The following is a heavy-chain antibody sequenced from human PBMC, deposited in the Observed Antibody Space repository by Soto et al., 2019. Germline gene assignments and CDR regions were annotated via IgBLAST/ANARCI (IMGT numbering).Heavy chain of an antibody. Sequence: QVQLVQSGPEAKRPGASVRISCRTAGYSFKNYAIHWVRQAPGKKLEWIGWSNEGSGNTRYSPKFQGRMSIARDTSARTCYLALRSLTSEDTAVYFCPRDDRTSSGSVILDYWCTGTLLTVSA. CDR2: SNEGSGNT. J-gene: IGHJ4*02. CDR3: PRDDRTSSGSVILDY. D-gene: IGHD3-16*02. V-gene: IGHV1-3*01. CDR1: GYSFKNYA.